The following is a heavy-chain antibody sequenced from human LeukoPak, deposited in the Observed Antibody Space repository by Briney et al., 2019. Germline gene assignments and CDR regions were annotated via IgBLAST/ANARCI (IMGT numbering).Heavy chain of an antibody. Sequence: GGSLRLSCAASGFTFSSYWMHWVRQAPGKGLVWVSRINSDGSSTSYADSVKGRFTISRDNAKNTLYLQMNSLRAEDTALYYCAKDIASYGVHGAFDIWGQGTMVTVSS. J-gene: IGHJ3*02. CDR2: INSDGSST. V-gene: IGHV3-74*01. CDR3: AKDIASYGVHGAFDI. CDR1: GFTFSSYW. D-gene: IGHD4-17*01.